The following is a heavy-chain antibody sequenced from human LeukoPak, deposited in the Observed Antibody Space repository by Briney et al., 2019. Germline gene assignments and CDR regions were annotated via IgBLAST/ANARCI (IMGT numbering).Heavy chain of an antibody. J-gene: IGHJ4*02. D-gene: IGHD6-13*01. CDR2: ISSSSSYI. Sequence: GGSLRLSCAASGFXFSSYSINWVRQAPGKGLEWVSSISSSSSYIYYADSVKGRFTISRDNAKNSLYLQMDSLRAEDTAVYYCARDTAAADHDYWGQGTPVTVSS. CDR3: ARDTAAADHDY. CDR1: GFXFSSYS. V-gene: IGHV3-21*01.